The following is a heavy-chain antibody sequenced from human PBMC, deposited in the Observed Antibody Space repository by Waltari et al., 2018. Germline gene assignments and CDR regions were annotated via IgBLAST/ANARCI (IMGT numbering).Heavy chain of an antibody. CDR2: ISSKGDNL. CDR1: GCPFEDYV. Sequence: HLVESGVGLVRPGGSLSLPCEGFGCPFEDYVFPGVWQGRGKGLGGGCGISSKGDNLKYAESAKVRFTISRDNAKKSLYLEMKSLTIEDTALYYCVKDGNRVPAVGWSGAFDVWGQGTLVTVSS. J-gene: IGHJ3*01. D-gene: IGHD3-3*01. V-gene: IGHV3-9*01. CDR3: VKDGNRVPAVGWSGAFDV.